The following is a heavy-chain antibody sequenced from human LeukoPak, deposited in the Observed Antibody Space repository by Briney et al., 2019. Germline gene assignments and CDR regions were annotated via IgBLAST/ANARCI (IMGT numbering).Heavy chain of an antibody. Sequence: GGSLRLSCAASGFTFSSYWMSWVRQAPGKGLEWVADIKQDGSEKYYVDSVRGRFTISRQNAKNSLYLQMNSLRAEDTALYYCAKDISPYYYGSGSYYLTIWGQGTLVTVSS. CDR2: IKQDGSEK. V-gene: IGHV3-7*03. J-gene: IGHJ4*02. CDR3: AKDISPYYYGSGSYYLTI. D-gene: IGHD3-10*01. CDR1: GFTFSSYW.